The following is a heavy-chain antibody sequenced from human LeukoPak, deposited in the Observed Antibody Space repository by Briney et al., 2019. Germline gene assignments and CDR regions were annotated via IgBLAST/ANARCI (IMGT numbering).Heavy chain of an antibody. D-gene: IGHD3-10*01. V-gene: IGHV3-49*04. J-gene: IGHJ4*02. CDR3: TRVSVRGVPNYY. CDR2: IRSKAYGGTT. Sequence: PGGSLRLSCTASGFTFGDYAMSWVRQAPGKGLEWVGFIRSKAYGGTTEYAASVKGRLTISRDDSKSIAYLQMNSLKTEDTAVYYCTRVSVRGVPNYYWGQGTLVTVSS. CDR1: GFTFGDYA.